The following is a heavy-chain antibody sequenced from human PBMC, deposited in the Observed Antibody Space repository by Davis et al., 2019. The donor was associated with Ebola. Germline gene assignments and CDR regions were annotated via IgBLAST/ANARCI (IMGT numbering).Heavy chain of an antibody. CDR1: GGSISSHY. CDR2: IHYSGST. J-gene: IGHJ2*01. V-gene: IGHV4-59*11. CDR3: ARMPTVTADHWYFDL. D-gene: IGHD4-17*01. Sequence: SETLSLTCTVSGGSISSHYWTWIRQPPGKGLEWIGHIHYSGSTHYNPSLKSRVTTSVDTSKNQFSLNLSSVTAADTAMYYCARMPTVTADHWYFDLWGRGTLVTVSS.